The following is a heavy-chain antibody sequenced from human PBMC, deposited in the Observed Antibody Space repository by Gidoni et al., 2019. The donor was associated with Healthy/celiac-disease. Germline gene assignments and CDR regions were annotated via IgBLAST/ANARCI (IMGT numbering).Heavy chain of an antibody. J-gene: IGHJ4*02. D-gene: IGHD2-15*01. CDR2: IYPGDSDT. CDR1: GYSFTSYW. V-gene: IGHV5-51*01. Sequence: EVQLVQSGAEVKKPGESLKISCKGSGYSFTSYWIGWVRQMPGKGLEWMGIIYPGDSDTRYSPSFQGQVTISADKSISTAYLQWSSLKASDTAMYYCASFGYCSGGSCSKEDYFDYWGQGTLVTVSS. CDR3: ASFGYCSGGSCSKEDYFDY.